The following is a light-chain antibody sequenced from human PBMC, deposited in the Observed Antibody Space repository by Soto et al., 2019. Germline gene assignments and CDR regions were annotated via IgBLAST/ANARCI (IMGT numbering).Light chain of an antibody. CDR3: QQYNKWPIT. V-gene: IGKV3-15*01. CDR2: RAS. Sequence: EVVLTQSPATLSVSPGEGATLSCRASQSVNVLLAWYQQKPGQAPRLLIYRASTRATGVPARFSGSGSETEFTLTISNLQSEDFALYYCQQYNKWPITFGQGTRLEIK. CDR1: QSVNVL. J-gene: IGKJ5*01.